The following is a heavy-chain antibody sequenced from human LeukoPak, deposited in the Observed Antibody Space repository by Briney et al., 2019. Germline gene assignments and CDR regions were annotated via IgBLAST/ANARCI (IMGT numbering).Heavy chain of an antibody. J-gene: IGHJ4*02. CDR2: IYPGDSDS. Sequence: GESLKTSCKGSGYSFTSYWIGWVRQMPGKGLEWMGIIYPGDSDSRYSPSFQGQVTISADKSISTAYLQWSSLKASDTAMYYCARPRDSSSWSPADYWGQGTLVTVSS. CDR1: GYSFTSYW. D-gene: IGHD6-13*01. V-gene: IGHV5-51*01. CDR3: ARPRDSSSWSPADY.